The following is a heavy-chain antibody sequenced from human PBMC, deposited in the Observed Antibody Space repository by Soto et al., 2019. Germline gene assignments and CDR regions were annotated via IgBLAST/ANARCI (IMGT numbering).Heavy chain of an antibody. D-gene: IGHD4-17*01. CDR3: ARAVYGDCEY. J-gene: IGHJ4*02. CDR2: IYYSGST. V-gene: IGHV4-61*01. CDR1: GGSVSSGSYY. Sequence: LSLTCTVSGGSVSSGSYYWSWIRQPPGKGLEWIGYIYYSGSTNYNPSLKSRVTISVDTSKNQFSLKLSSVTAADTAVYYCARAVYGDCEYWGQGTLLTVSS.